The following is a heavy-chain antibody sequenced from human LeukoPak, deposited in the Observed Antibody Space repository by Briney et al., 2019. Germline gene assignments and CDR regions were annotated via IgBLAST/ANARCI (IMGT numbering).Heavy chain of an antibody. Sequence: GGSLRLSCAASGFTFSSYEMNWVRQAPGKGLEWVSYISRSWSTIDYADSVKGRFNISSDNAKNSLSLKMHSMSAEATAVYYCARDGSYGSGTPRLWRFDYWGPGTLVTVSP. D-gene: IGHD3-10*01. CDR2: ISRSWSTI. CDR1: GFTFSSYE. J-gene: IGHJ4*02. CDR3: ARDGSYGSGTPRLWRFDY. V-gene: IGHV3-48*03.